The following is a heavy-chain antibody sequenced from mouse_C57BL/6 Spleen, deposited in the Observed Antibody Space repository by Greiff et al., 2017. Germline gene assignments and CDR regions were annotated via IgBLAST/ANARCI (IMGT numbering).Heavy chain of an antibody. CDR3: ARSGITTVVARYFDV. CDR2: IYPGSGNT. V-gene: IGHV1-76*01. D-gene: IGHD1-1*01. Sequence: VQLQQSGAELVRPGASVKLSCKASGYTFTDYYINWVKQRPGQGLEWIARIYPGSGNTYYNEKFKGKATLTAEKSSSTAYMQLSSLTSEDSAVYFCARSGITTVVARYFDVWGTGTTVTVSS. CDR1: GYTFTDYY. J-gene: IGHJ1*03.